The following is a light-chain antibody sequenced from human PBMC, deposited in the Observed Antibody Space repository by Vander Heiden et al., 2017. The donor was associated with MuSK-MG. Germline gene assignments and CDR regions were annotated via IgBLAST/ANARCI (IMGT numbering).Light chain of an antibody. V-gene: IGKV1-39*01. Sequence: DIQMTQSPSSLSASVGDRVTITCRASQTISTYLNWYQQKPEKAPKLLIYAASSLQSGVPSRFSGSGSGTDFTLTISRLQPEDFATYYCQQSDSLPQTFGQGTKLEIK. J-gene: IGKJ2*01. CDR2: AAS. CDR1: QTISTY. CDR3: QQSDSLPQT.